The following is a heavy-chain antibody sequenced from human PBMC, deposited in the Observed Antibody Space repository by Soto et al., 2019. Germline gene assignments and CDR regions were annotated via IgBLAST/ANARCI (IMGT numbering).Heavy chain of an antibody. CDR1: GFTFDDYA. D-gene: IGHD3-10*01. V-gene: IGHV3-9*01. CDR3: AKPSRYGSGSYYND. CDR2: ISWNSGSI. Sequence: GGSLRLSCAASGFTFDDYAMHWVRQSPGKGLEWVSGISWNSGSIGYADSVKGRFTISRDNAKNSLYLQMNSLRAEDTALYYCAKPSRYGSGSYYNDWGQGTLVTVSS. J-gene: IGHJ4*02.